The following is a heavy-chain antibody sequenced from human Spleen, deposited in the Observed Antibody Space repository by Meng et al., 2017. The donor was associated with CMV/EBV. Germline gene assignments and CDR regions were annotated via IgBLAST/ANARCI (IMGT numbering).Heavy chain of an antibody. CDR3: AREDGRYCSSTSCYRRGWFDP. CDR1: FSGYY. D-gene: IGHD2-2*02. Sequence: FSGYYWSWIRQPPGKGLEWIGEINHSGSTNYNPSLKSRVTISVDTSKNQFSLKLSSVTAADTAVYYCAREDGRYCSSTSCYRRGWFDPWGQGTPVTVSS. CDR2: INHSGST. V-gene: IGHV4-34*01. J-gene: IGHJ5*02.